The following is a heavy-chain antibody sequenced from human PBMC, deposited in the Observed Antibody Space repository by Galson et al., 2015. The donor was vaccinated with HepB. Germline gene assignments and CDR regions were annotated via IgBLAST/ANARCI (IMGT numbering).Heavy chain of an antibody. CDR2: ISSNGGST. J-gene: IGHJ4*02. V-gene: IGHV3-64D*06. CDR1: GFTFSSYA. D-gene: IGHD1-14*01. Sequence: SLRLSCAASGFTFSSYAMHWVRQAPGKGLEYVSAISSNGGSTYYADSVKGRFTISRDNSKNTLYLQMSSLRAEDTAVYYCVKTPQVNPGGYWGQGTLVTVSS. CDR3: VKTPQVNPGGY.